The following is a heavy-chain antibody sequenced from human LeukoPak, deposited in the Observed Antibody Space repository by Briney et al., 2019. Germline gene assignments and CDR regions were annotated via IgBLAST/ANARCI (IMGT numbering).Heavy chain of an antibody. Sequence: ASVKVSCKASGYTFTCYYMHWVRQAPGQGLELMGLINPNSGGTNYSQKFQGRVTTTMDTSITTAYLELSRLSSEDTAVYYCASSIAVAAPTDYWGQGTLVPVSS. V-gene: IGHV1-2*02. D-gene: IGHD6-19*01. J-gene: IGHJ4*02. CDR1: GYTFTCYY. CDR3: ASSIAVAAPTDY. CDR2: INPNSGGT.